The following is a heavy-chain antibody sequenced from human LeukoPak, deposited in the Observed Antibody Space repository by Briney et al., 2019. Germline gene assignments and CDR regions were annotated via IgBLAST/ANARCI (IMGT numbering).Heavy chain of an antibody. V-gene: IGHV3-7*03. CDR2: IRQDGDTK. J-gene: IGHJ4*02. Sequence: PGGSLRLSCAASGFPFNAYWMTWVRQAPGKGLERVANIRQDGDTKYYVDSVKGRFTISRDNAMNSLYLQMSSLRAEDTAIYYCARSLPYGTTWYGRSDFWGQGTLVTVSS. CDR1: GFPFNAYW. CDR3: ARSLPYGTTWYGRSDF. D-gene: IGHD6-13*01.